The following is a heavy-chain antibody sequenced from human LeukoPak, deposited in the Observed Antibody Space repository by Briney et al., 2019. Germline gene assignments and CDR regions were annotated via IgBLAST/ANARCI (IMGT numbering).Heavy chain of an antibody. CDR3: AKDLSATVVTPFDY. Sequence: GGSLRLSCAASGFTFSSYAMSWVRQAPGKGLEWVSAISGRGGSTYYADSVKGRFTISRDNSKNTLYLQMNSLRAEDTAVYYCAKDLSATVVTPFDYWGQGTLVTVSS. V-gene: IGHV3-23*01. CDR2: ISGRGGST. CDR1: GFTFSSYA. J-gene: IGHJ4*02. D-gene: IGHD4-23*01.